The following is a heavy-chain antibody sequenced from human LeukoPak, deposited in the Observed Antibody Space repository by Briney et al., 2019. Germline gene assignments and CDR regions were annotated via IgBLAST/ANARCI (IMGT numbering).Heavy chain of an antibody. V-gene: IGHV3-23*01. D-gene: IGHD1-26*01. CDR1: GFTFTTYA. CDR3: AKPRIVGVKGLDP. Sequence: PGASLRLSCAASGFTFTTYAMNWVRQAPGKGLEWVSVISGSGDSTYYEDSVKGRFTISRDNSKNTLYLQMNSLRAEDTAVYYCAKPRIVGVKGLDPWGQGTLVTVSS. CDR2: ISGSGDST. J-gene: IGHJ5*02.